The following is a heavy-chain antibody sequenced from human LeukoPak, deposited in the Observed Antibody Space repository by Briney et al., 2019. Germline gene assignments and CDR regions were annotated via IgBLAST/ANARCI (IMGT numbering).Heavy chain of an antibody. CDR1: GGSFSGYY. V-gene: IGHV4-34*01. J-gene: IGHJ4*02. Sequence: PSETLSLTCAVYGGSFSGYYWSWIRQPPGKGLEWIGEINHSGSTNYNPSLKSRVTISVDTSKNQFSLKLSSVTAADTAVYYCARTGSSSWYGGSGLYFDYWGQGTLVTVSS. D-gene: IGHD6-13*01. CDR2: INHSGST. CDR3: ARTGSSSWYGGSGLYFDY.